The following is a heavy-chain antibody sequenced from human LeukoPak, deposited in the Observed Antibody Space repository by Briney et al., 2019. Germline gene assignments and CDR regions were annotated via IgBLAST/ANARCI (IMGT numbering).Heavy chain of an antibody. CDR3: ASSNGPVGAIDQDSYYYYYYMDV. V-gene: IGHV1-46*01. CDR1: GYTFTNYY. Sequence: ASVKVSCKASGYTFTNYYMHWVRQAPGQGLEWMGLIHPSGGSTDYAQKFQGRVTITADESTSTVYMELSSLRSEDTAVYYCASSNGPVGAIDQDSYYYYYYMDVWGKGTTVTVSS. J-gene: IGHJ6*03. D-gene: IGHD1-26*01. CDR2: IHPSGGST.